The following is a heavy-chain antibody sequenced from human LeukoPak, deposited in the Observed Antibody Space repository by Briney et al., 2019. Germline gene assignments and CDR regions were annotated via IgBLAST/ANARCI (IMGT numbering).Heavy chain of an antibody. D-gene: IGHD3-3*01. V-gene: IGHV1-2*02. CDR2: INPNSGGT. CDR1: GYTFTGYY. J-gene: IGHJ4*02. Sequence: GASVKVSCKASGYTFTGYYMHWVRQAPGQGLEWMGWINPNSGGTNYAQKFQCRVTMTRDTSISTAYMELSRLRSDDTAVYYCASNTIFGAKYYFDYWGQGTLVTVSS. CDR3: ASNTIFGAKYYFDY.